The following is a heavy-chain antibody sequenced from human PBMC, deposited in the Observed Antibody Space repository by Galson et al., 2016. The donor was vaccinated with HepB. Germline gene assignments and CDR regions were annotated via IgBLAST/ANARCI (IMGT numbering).Heavy chain of an antibody. Sequence: PALVKPTQTLTLTCTFSGFSLSSSGVGVGWIRQSPGKALEWLALIYWNDDKRYSPSLKSRLTITKDTSKNQVVLTLTNMDPVDTAPDYCAHRRTSADYGSGKDHYFDYWGQGTLVTVSS. CDR2: IYWNDDK. CDR1: GFSLSSSGVG. D-gene: IGHD3-10*01. J-gene: IGHJ4*02. CDR3: AHRRTSADYGSGKDHYFDY. V-gene: IGHV2-5*01.